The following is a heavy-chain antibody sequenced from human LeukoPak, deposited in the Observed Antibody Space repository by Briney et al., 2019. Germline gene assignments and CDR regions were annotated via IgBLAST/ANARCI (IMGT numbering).Heavy chain of an antibody. CDR3: AKSYDYVWRSYFAPLDY. J-gene: IGHJ4*02. CDR1: GFTFSNYW. Sequence: PGGSLRLSCAASGFTFSNYWMHWVRQAPGEALMWVSRIKSDGSSTTYADSVKGRFTISRDNSKNTLYLQMNSLRAEDTAVYYCAKSYDYVWRSYFAPLDYWGQGTLVTVSS. D-gene: IGHD3-16*01. V-gene: IGHV3-74*01. CDR2: IKSDGSST.